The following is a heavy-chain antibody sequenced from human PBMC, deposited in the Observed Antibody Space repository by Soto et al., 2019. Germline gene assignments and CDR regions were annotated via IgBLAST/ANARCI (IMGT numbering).Heavy chain of an antibody. D-gene: IGHD5-18*01. CDR1: GGSFSGYY. J-gene: IGHJ4*02. V-gene: IGHV4-34*01. Sequence: SETLSLTCAVYGGSFSGYYWSWIRQPPGKGLEWIGEINHSGSTNYNPSLKSRVTISVDTPKNQFSLKLSSVTVAVTAVYYCARDALRAQAMVYPAIWGQGTLVTVSS. CDR2: INHSGST. CDR3: ARDALRAQAMVYPAI.